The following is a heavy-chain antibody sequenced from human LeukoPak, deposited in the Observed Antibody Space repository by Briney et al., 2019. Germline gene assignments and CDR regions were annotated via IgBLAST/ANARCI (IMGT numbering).Heavy chain of an antibody. Sequence: GGSLRLSCAASGFTFSSYWMHWVRQAPGKRLVWVSRINSDGSSTSYADSVKGRFTISRDNAKNTLYLQMNSLRAEDTAVYYCARDIIVLRGFDPWGQGTLVTVSS. CDR3: ARDIIVLRGFDP. CDR2: INSDGSST. V-gene: IGHV3-74*01. D-gene: IGHD2/OR15-2a*01. J-gene: IGHJ5*02. CDR1: GFTFSSYW.